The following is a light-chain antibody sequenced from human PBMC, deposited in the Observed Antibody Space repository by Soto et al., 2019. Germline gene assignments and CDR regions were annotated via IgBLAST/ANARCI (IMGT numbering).Light chain of an antibody. CDR2: GAS. CDR1: QSVSSSN. J-gene: IGKJ4*02. Sequence: ENVLTQSPGTLSLSPGQRATLSCRASQSVSSSNLAWYQQKPGQAPRLLIYGASSRATGIPDRFSGSGSGTDFTLTISGLEPEDFAVYFCQQYVGSGPVTFGGGTKVEVK. CDR3: QQYVGSGPVT. V-gene: IGKV3-20*01.